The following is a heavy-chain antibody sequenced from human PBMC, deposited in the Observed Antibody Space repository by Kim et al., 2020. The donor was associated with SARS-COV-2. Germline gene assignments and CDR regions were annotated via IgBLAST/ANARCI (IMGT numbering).Heavy chain of an antibody. CDR2: ISYDGSNK. V-gene: IGHV3-30*04. D-gene: IGHD3-10*01. CDR3: ARDTNYYGSGSYVFDY. Sequence: GGSLRLSCAASGFTFSSYAMHWVRQAPGKGLEWVAVISYDGSNKYYADSVKGRFTISRDNSKNTLYLQMNSLRAEDTAVYYCARDTNYYGSGSYVFDYWGQGTLVTVSS. CDR1: GFTFSSYA. J-gene: IGHJ4*02.